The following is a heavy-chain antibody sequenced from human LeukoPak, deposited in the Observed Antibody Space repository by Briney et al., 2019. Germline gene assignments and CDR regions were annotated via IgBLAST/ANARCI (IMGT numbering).Heavy chain of an antibody. CDR2: ISSSSSYI. J-gene: IGHJ4*02. Sequence: GGSLRLSCAASGFTFSSYSMNWVRQAPGKGLEWVSSISSSSSYIYYAGSVKGRFTISRDNAKNSLYLQMNSLRAEDTAVYYCARDRTIFGVVIRFDYWGQGTLVTVSS. CDR1: GFTFSSYS. V-gene: IGHV3-21*01. D-gene: IGHD3-3*01. CDR3: ARDRTIFGVVIRFDY.